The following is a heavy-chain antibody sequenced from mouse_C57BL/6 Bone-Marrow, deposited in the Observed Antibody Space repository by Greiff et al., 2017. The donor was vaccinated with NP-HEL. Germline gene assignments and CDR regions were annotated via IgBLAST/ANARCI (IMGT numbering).Heavy chain of an antibody. Sequence: QVQLQQPGTELVKPGASVKLSCKASGYTFTSYWMHWVKQRPGQGLEWIGNINPSNGGTNYNQKFKDKATLTADKSSSTAYMQLSSLTSEDSAVYYCARGAYSLYWYFDVWGTGTTVTVSS. V-gene: IGHV1-53*01. CDR3: ARGAYSLYWYFDV. CDR2: INPSNGGT. J-gene: IGHJ1*03. CDR1: GYTFTSYW. D-gene: IGHD2-10*01.